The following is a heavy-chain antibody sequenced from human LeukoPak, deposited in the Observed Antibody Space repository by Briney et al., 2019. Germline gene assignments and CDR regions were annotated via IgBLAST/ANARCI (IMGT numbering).Heavy chain of an antibody. CDR1: GYTFTSYD. J-gene: IGHJ6*03. V-gene: IGHV1-8*03. D-gene: IGHD2-2*01. CDR3: ARVSSFHLYYYMDV. Sequence: ASVKVSCKASGYTFTSYDINWVRQATEQGPEWMGWMNPNSGNTGYAQKFQGRVTITRNTSISTAYMELSSLRSEDTAVYFCARVSSFHLYYYMDVWGKGTTVTVSS. CDR2: MNPNSGNT.